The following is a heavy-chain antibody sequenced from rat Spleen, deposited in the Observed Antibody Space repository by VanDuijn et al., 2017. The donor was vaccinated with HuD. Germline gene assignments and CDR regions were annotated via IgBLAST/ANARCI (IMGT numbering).Heavy chain of an antibody. CDR1: GFSLTSYH. D-gene: IGHD4-3*01. J-gene: IGHJ2*01. CDR3: ARHLREASGVMDV. CDR2: IWAGGGT. V-gene: IGHV2-72*01. Sequence: QVQLKESGPGLVQPSQTLSLTCTVSGFSLTSYHVSWVRQPPGKSLVWMGTIWAGGGTNYNSTVQSRLSISRDTSKSQIFLKMNSLQPEDTGTYYCARHLREASGVMDVWGQGVMVTVSS.